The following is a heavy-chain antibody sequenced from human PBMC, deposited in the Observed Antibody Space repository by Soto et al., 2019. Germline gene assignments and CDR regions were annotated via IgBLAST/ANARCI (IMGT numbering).Heavy chain of an antibody. D-gene: IGHD6-19*01. J-gene: IGHJ4*02. Sequence: QVQLQESGPGLVKPSGTLSLTCAVSGGSISSSKWWSWVRQPPGKGLEWIGEIYHSGSTNYNPSLKNRVTISVDKPKNQFSLKLSSVTAADTAVYYCARVRMAGTSFDYWGQGTLVTVSS. CDR2: IYHSGST. CDR1: GGSISSSKW. V-gene: IGHV4-4*02. CDR3: ARVRMAGTSFDY.